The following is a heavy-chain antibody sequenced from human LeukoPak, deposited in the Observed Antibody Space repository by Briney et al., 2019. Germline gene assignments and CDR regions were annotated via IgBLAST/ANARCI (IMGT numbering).Heavy chain of an antibody. CDR3: ASSLVAAAGTSLDS. CDR1: GYTFTGYY. Sequence: ASVKVSCKTSGYTFTGYYIHWVRQAPGQGLEWMGWINPNTGGTKYAQKFQGRVTLTRDTSISTAYMELSSLRSDDTAVYYCASSLVAAAGTSLDSWGQGTQVTVSS. D-gene: IGHD6-13*01. J-gene: IGHJ4*02. V-gene: IGHV1-2*02. CDR2: INPNTGGT.